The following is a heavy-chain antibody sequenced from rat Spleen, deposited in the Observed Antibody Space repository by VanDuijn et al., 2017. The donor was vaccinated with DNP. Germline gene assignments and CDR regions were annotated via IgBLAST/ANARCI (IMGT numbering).Heavy chain of an antibody. CDR3: TTGEYYFDY. D-gene: IGHD5-1*01. CDR2: ISFCGGST. J-gene: IGHJ2*01. CDR1: GFTFSDYY. Sequence: EVQLVESGGGLVQPGRSLKLSCAASGFTFSDYYMAWVRQAPTKGLEWVASISFCGGSTYYRDSVKGRFTISRDNATSSLYLQMDSLWFEDTATYYCTTGEYYFDYWGQGVMVTVSS. V-gene: IGHV5-20*01.